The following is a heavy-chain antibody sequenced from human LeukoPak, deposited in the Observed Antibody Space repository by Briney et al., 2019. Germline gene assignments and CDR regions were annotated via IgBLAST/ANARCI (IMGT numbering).Heavy chain of an antibody. CDR3: ARGGRYYDTSGFYQRGQYYGMDV. Sequence: QPGGSLRLSCAASGFSFSRYDMLWVRQVPGKGLEWVSAIGIAGDTYYPASVKGRFTISRENAENSLYLQMNSLRAEDTAVYYCARGGRYYDTSGFYQRGQYYGMDVWGQGTTVTVSS. CDR2: IGIAGDT. D-gene: IGHD3-22*01. V-gene: IGHV3-13*01. J-gene: IGHJ6*02. CDR1: GFSFSRYD.